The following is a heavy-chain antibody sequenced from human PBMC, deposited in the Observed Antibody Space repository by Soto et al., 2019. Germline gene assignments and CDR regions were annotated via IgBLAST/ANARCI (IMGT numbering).Heavy chain of an antibody. CDR3: AKMEYRLYHPDY. J-gene: IGHJ4*02. CDR1: GFTFSDYY. Sequence: GGSLRLSCAASGFTFSDYYMTWIRQAPGKGLEWVSYISNRGSPTYAESVKGRFTVSRDNARNSVYLQMSSLRAEDTAFYYCAKMEYRLYHPDYWGLGTLVTVSS. V-gene: IGHV3-11*01. CDR2: ISNRGSP. D-gene: IGHD2-2*02.